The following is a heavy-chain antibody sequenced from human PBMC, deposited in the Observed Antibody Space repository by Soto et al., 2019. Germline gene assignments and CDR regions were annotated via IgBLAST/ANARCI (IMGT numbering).Heavy chain of an antibody. J-gene: IGHJ3*02. CDR3: ARSIAVANKHAFDI. CDR1: GFTFSSYS. Sequence: EVQLVESGGGLVQPGGSLRLSCAASGFTFSSYSMNWVRQAPGKGLEWVSYISSSSSTIYYADAVKGRFTISRDNAKNSLYLQMNSLRDEDTAVYYCARSIAVANKHAFDIWGQGTMVTVSS. V-gene: IGHV3-48*02. D-gene: IGHD6-19*01. CDR2: ISSSSSTI.